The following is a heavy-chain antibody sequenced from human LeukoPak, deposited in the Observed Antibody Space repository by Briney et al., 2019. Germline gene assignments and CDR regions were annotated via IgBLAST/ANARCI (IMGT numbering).Heavy chain of an antibody. Sequence: PSETLSLTCTVSGGSISGFYWSWIRQPPGKSLEWIGYMDKSGGTTYNPSLKSRVTISVDTSKNQFSLNLSPVTAADTAVYYCARDYSKGGGFDFWGQGTLVTVSS. CDR3: ARDYSKGGGFDF. CDR2: MDKSGGT. V-gene: IGHV4-59*01. CDR1: GGSISGFY. J-gene: IGHJ4*02. D-gene: IGHD4-11*01.